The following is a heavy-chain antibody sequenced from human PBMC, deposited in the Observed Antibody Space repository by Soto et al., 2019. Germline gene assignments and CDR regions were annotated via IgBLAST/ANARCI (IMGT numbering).Heavy chain of an antibody. CDR3: ARQGVDYGDYASNYDSGMDV. CDR2: IYYSGSA. Sequence: QLQLQESGPGLVKPSETLSLTCTVSGGSISSSTYYWGWIRQPPGKGLEWIGMIYYSGSAYYNPSRKDRGTLSIHTCKNQFSLRLSSVTAAETAVYDCARQGVDYGDYASNYDSGMDVWGRGTAVTVSS. V-gene: IGHV4-39*01. CDR1: GGSISSSTYY. J-gene: IGHJ6*02. D-gene: IGHD4-17*01.